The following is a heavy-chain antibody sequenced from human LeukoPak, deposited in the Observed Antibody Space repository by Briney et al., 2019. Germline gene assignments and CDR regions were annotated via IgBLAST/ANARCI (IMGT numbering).Heavy chain of an antibody. D-gene: IGHD1-26*01. CDR1: GFTFSTYA. J-gene: IGHJ4*02. V-gene: IGHV3-23*01. CDR3: ARGSGSYLQPTDY. CDR2: ITANGGST. Sequence: PGGSLRLSCAASGFTFSTYAMTWVRQAPGKGLEWVSSITANGGSTYYADSVKGRFTISRDSSKNTLYLQMNSLRADDTAVYHCARGSGSYLQPTDYWGQGTLVTVSS.